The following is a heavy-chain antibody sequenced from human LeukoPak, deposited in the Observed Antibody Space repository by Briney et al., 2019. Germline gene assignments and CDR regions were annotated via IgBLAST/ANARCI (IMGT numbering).Heavy chain of an antibody. CDR1: GFTFSSSN. V-gene: IGHV3-21*06. D-gene: IGHD3-10*01. CDR3: ARYSGTYRDY. CDR2: ITASSGYI. J-gene: IGHJ4*02. Sequence: GGSLRLSCAASGFTFSSSNMNWVRQAPGKGLEWVSSITASSGYIFYADSVKGRFTISRDNAKNSLHLQMDSLSAEDTAVYYCARYSGTYRDYWGQGTLVTVSS.